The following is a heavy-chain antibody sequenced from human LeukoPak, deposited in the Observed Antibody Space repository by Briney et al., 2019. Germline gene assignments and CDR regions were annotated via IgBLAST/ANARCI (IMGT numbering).Heavy chain of an antibody. CDR2: IYHTGST. J-gene: IGHJ5*02. D-gene: IGHD2-2*01. Sequence: SETLSLTCAVSGVSITSYYWTWIRLPPGKGLEWIAYIYHTGSTNYNPSLSSRVTISVDTSKNQFSLKLSSVTAADTAVYYCARDYCTSTTCPNWFDPWGQGTLVTVSS. CDR1: GVSITSYY. V-gene: IGHV4-59*12. CDR3: ARDYCTSTTCPNWFDP.